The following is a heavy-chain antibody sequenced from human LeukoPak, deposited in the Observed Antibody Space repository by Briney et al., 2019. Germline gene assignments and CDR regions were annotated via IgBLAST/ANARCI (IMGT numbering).Heavy chain of an antibody. Sequence: GGSPRLSCAASGFTFSSYAMNWVRQAPGKGLDWVSAISGSGGSTYYADSVKGRFTISRDNSKSTLYLQMSSLRAEDTAVYYCAKDSQPSSSSAWFDPWGQGTLVTVSS. J-gene: IGHJ5*02. D-gene: IGHD3-10*01. CDR3: AKDSQPSSSSAWFDP. CDR2: ISGSGGST. V-gene: IGHV3-23*01. CDR1: GFTFSSYA.